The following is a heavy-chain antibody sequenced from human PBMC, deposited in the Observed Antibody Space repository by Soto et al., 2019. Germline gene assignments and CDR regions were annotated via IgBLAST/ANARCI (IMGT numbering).Heavy chain of an antibody. CDR3: ARGGKDGYRKDAFDI. Sequence: QVQLLESGGGVVQPGRSLRLSCEASGFTFSSYAMHWVRQAPGKGLEWVAVISYDGSNKYYADSVKGRFTISRDNSKNTLYLQMNSLRAEDTAVYYCARGGKDGYRKDAFDIWGQGTMVTVSS. D-gene: IGHD5-12*01. CDR2: ISYDGSNK. V-gene: IGHV3-30-3*01. J-gene: IGHJ3*02. CDR1: GFTFSSYA.